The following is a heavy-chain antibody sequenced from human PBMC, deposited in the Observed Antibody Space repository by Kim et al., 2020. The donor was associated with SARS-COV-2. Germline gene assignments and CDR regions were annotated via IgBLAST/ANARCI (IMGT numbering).Heavy chain of an antibody. CDR3: ASLELLVVPAARSHYYGMDV. D-gene: IGHD2-2*01. V-gene: IGHV3-30*07. J-gene: IGHJ6*02. Sequence: FTISRDNTKNTLYLQMNSLRAEDTAVYYCASLELLVVPAARSHYYGMDVWGQGTTVTVSS.